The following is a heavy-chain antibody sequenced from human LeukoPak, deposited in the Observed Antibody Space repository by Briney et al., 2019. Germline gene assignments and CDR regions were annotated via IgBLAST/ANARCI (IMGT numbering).Heavy chain of an antibody. CDR2: IFPGGST. CDR3: ARRYCSTCPTGHAFDL. J-gene: IGHJ3*01. D-gene: IGHD2-2*01. CDR1: GFTVSSDY. V-gene: IGHV3-53*01. Sequence: GGSLRLSCAVSGFTVSSDYMNWVRQAPGKGLEWVSVIFPGGSTYYADSVKGRFTISRDNFKNTLYLQLNSLRVEDTAVYYCARRYCSTCPTGHAFDLWGQGTMVTVSS.